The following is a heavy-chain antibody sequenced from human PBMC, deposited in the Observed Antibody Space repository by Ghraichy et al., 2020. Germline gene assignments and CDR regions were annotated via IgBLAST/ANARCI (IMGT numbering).Heavy chain of an antibody. CDR1: GGTFSSYA. J-gene: IGHJ5*02. Sequence: KVSCKASGGTFSSYAISWVRQAPGQGLEWMGGIIPIFGTANYAQKFQGRVTITADKSTSTAYMELSSLRSEDTVVYYCASHHRWFDPWGQGTLVTVSS. V-gene: IGHV1-69*06. CDR2: IIPIFGTA. CDR3: ASHHRWFDP.